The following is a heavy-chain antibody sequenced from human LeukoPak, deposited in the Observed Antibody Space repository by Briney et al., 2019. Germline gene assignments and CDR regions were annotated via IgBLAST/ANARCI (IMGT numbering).Heavy chain of an antibody. CDR3: ARHAGGYSNYHFDY. CDR1: GGSSSSRNFY. Sequence: SETLSLTCTVSGGSSSSRNFYWGWIRQPPGKGLEWIGSMYYSGSTYYNPSLQSRVTISVDTSKNQFSLRLSSVTAADTAVYYCARHAGGYSNYHFDYWGQGTLVTVSS. J-gene: IGHJ4*02. CDR2: MYYSGST. V-gene: IGHV4-39*01. D-gene: IGHD5-12*01.